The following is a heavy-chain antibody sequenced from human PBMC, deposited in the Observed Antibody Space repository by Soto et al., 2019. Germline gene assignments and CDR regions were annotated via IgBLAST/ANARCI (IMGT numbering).Heavy chain of an antibody. D-gene: IGHD6-13*01. CDR1: GFTFSGYG. CDR3: AKEQGRVAAALDY. V-gene: IGHV3-23*01. J-gene: IGHJ4*02. CDR2: ITSSGSNT. Sequence: GGSLRLSCAASGFTFSGYGMSWVRQAPGKGLEWVSSITSSGSNTYYVDSVKGRFTISRDNSKNTLYLQMNSLTVEDTAVYYCAKEQGRVAAALDYWGQGTLVTGS.